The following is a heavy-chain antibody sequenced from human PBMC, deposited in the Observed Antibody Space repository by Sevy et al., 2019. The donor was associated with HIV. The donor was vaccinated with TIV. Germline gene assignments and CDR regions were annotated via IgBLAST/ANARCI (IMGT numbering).Heavy chain of an antibody. CDR1: GFTFADYS. CDR2: ITWDGGSA. CDR3: AKGRSVGYSHVTGTWIPDY. Sequence: GGSLRLSCAASGFTFADYSMHWVRQAPGKGLEWVSVITWDGGSAYYAESVEGRFTISRDNIEDSLHLQMNSLRPDDTALYYCAKGRSVGYSHVTGTWIPDYWGPGTLVTVSS. D-gene: IGHD5-18*01. J-gene: IGHJ4*02. V-gene: IGHV3-43D*03.